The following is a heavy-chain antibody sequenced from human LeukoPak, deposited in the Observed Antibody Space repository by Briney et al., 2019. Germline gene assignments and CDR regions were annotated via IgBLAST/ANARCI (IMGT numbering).Heavy chain of an antibody. V-gene: IGHV3-48*01. J-gene: IGHJ4*02. CDR2: ISSTSSAI. Sequence: QPGGSLRLSCAASGFTFSSYNMNWVRQAPGKGLEWVSYISSTSSAIYYTDSVKGRFTISRDNAKNSLFLQVNSLRAEDTAVYYCAKESPHFDYWGQGTLVTVSS. CDR1: GFTFSSYN. CDR3: AKESPHFDY.